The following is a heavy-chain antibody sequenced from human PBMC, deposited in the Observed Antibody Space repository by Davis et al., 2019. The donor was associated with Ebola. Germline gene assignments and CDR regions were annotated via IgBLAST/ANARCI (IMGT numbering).Heavy chain of an antibody. Sequence: GGSLRLSCAASGLTFSKYWMSWVRQAPGKGLEWVANIKQDGSEKYYVDSVKGRFTISRDNAKNSLYLQMKSLRAEDTAVYYCARMSSYYDSSGYHYFDYWGQGTLVTVSS. CDR1: GLTFSKYW. D-gene: IGHD3-22*01. CDR3: ARMSSYYDSSGYHYFDY. CDR2: IKQDGSEK. J-gene: IGHJ4*02. V-gene: IGHV3-7*01.